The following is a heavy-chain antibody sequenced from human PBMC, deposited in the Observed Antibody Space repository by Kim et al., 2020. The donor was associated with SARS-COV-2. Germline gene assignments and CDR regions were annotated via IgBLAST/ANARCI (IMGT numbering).Heavy chain of an antibody. Sequence: ASVKVSCKASGFTLTTYEINWVRQAPGQGLEWMGWMDPNSGKTGYAQKFQGRVTMTRSTSINTAYIELSSLRFEDTAIYYCAREVDHWDFDYWGQGTPVTLSS. J-gene: IGHJ4*02. CDR1: GFTLTTYE. CDR3: AREVDHWDFDY. CDR2: MDPNSGKT. D-gene: IGHD7-27*01. V-gene: IGHV1-8*01.